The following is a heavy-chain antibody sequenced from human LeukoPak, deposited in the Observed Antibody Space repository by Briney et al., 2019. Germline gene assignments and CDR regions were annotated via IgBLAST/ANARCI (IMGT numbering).Heavy chain of an antibody. CDR3: AKGTLRFLEWLSPDFDY. CDR1: GFTFDDYA. Sequence: GRSLRLSCAASGFTFDDYAMHWVRQAPGKGLEWVSGISWNSGSIGYADSVKGRFTISRDNTKNSLYLQMNSLGAEDTALYYCAKGTLRFLEWLSPDFDYWGQGTLVTVSS. V-gene: IGHV3-9*01. D-gene: IGHD3-3*01. CDR2: ISWNSGSI. J-gene: IGHJ4*02.